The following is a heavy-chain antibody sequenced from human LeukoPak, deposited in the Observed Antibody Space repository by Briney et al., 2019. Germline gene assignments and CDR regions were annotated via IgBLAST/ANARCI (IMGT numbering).Heavy chain of an antibody. V-gene: IGHV3-64*01. J-gene: IGHJ4*02. Sequence: GGSLRLSCAASGFTFSSYAMHWVRQAPGKGLEYVSAISSNGGSTYYANSVKGRFTISRDNSKNMLYLQMGSLRAEDMAVYYCARGGSNDYGGNFDYWGQGTLVTVSS. CDR3: ARGGSNDYGGNFDY. CDR2: ISSNGGST. CDR1: GFTFSSYA. D-gene: IGHD4-23*01.